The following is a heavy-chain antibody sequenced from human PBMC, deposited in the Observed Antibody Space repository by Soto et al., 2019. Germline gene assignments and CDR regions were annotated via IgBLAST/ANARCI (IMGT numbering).Heavy chain of an antibody. CDR3: AGERQPHTGMEV. J-gene: IGHJ6*02. V-gene: IGHV6-1*01. D-gene: IGHD1-1*01. CDR1: GDSVSSNSAD. Sequence: SQTLSLTCAISGDSVSSNSADWNWVRQSPSRGLEWLGRTYYRSKWYNDYAVSVKGRITVNPDTSKNQFSLHLSSVTPEDTGVYYCAGERQPHTGMEVWGQGTTVTVSS. CDR2: TYYRSKWYN.